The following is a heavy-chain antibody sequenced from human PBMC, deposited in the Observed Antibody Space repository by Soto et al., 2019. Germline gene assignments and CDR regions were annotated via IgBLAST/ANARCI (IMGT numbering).Heavy chain of an antibody. D-gene: IGHD3-10*01. CDR2: THYRSKWSF. V-gene: IGHV6-1*01. CDR3: AGVTWFRGMDD. J-gene: IGHJ6*02. CDR1: GDSVSSDTGA. Sequence: SQTLSLTCVISGDSVSSDTGAWNWIRQSPSRGLEWLGRTHYRSKWSFDYAISVKSRITIDPDTSKNQFSLHLDSLTPEDTAVYYCAGVTWFRGMDDWGQGTPVTVSS.